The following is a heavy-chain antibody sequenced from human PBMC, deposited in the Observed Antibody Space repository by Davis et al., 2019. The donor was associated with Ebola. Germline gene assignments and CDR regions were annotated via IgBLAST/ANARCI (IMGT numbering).Heavy chain of an antibody. V-gene: IGHV4-38-2*02. CDR1: GYSVSSGYY. CDR2: IYHGGTT. Sequence: MPSETLSLTCTVSGYSVSSGYYWGWIRQPPGKGLEWIGNIYHGGTTYYNPSLKSRVTISVDTSENQLSLKLSSVTAADTAVYYCARTADYGDIDSWGQGTLVTVSS. CDR3: ARTADYGDIDS. D-gene: IGHD4-17*01. J-gene: IGHJ4*02.